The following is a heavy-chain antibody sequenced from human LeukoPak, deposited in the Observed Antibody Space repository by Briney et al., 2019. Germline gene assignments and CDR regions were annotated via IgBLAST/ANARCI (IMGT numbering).Heavy chain of an antibody. CDR3: ASILDSSGYYSPWEVDY. CDR1: GYTFTGYY. V-gene: IGHV1-2*06. Sequence: ASVKLSCKASGYTFTGYYMHWVRQAPGQGLEWMGRINPNSGGTNYAQKFQGRVTMTRDTSISTAYMELSRLRSDDTAVYYCASILDSSGYYSPWEVDYWGQGTLVTVSS. J-gene: IGHJ4*02. CDR2: INPNSGGT. D-gene: IGHD3-22*01.